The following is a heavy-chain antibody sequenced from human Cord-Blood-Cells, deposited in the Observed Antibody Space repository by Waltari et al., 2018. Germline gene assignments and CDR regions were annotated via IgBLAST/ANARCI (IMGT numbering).Heavy chain of an antibody. J-gene: IGHJ4*02. Sequence: QVQLVESGGGVVQPGRSLRLSCAAAGFPFSSYGMHWVRQAPGKGLEWVAVIWYDGSNKYYADSVKGRFTISRDNSKNTLYLQMNSLRAEDTAVYYCARDRGKGLWDYWGQGTLVTVSS. CDR2: IWYDGSNK. V-gene: IGHV3-33*01. D-gene: IGHD5-18*01. CDR1: GFPFSSYG. CDR3: ARDRGKGLWDY.